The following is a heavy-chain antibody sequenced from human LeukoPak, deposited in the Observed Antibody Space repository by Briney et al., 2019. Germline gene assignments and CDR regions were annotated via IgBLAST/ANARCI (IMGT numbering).Heavy chain of an antibody. CDR2: IFYSGST. J-gene: IGHJ6*03. CDR3: ARSRVIDYYYMDV. Sequence: PSETLSLTCVVSGDSIRSNYYWGWIRQPPGKGVEWIGNIFYSGSTYYNPSLKSRLTISVDTSKNHFSLILSSVTAADTAIYFCARSRVIDYYYMDVWGKGTTVTVSS. V-gene: IGHV4-38-2*01. D-gene: IGHD3-16*01. CDR1: GDSIRSNYY.